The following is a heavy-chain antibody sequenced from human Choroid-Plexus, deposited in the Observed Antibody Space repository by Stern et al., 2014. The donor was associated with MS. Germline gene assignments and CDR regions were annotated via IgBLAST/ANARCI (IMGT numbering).Heavy chain of an antibody. V-gene: IGHV3-30*18. CDR3: AKDRQYLTYFFDH. Sequence: QVQLVESGGGVVQPGRPLGLSCVASGFTFGSCAMPWVRQAPGKGLEGVAGVSYDGSNKYYADSVKGRFTISRDNSPNTLYMQMSSLRPEDTAVYYCAKDRQYLTYFFDHWGQGSLVTVSS. CDR2: VSYDGSNK. J-gene: IGHJ5*02. CDR1: GFTFGSCA. D-gene: IGHD2/OR15-2a*01.